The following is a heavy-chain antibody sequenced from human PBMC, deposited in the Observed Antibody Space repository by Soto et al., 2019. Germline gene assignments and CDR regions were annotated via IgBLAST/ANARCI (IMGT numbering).Heavy chain of an antibody. Sequence: PGESLKIPCKGSGYSFTSYLIGWVRQMPGKGPDWMGIIYPGDSDTRYTTYFQGQVTISADKSISTAYLQWSSLKASDTAMYYCARQAKQLWLLSYYDGMDVWGQGTTVTVSS. V-gene: IGHV5-51*01. CDR1: GYSFTSYL. CDR3: ARQAKQLWLLSYYDGMDV. D-gene: IGHD5-18*01. J-gene: IGHJ6*02. CDR2: IYPGDSDT.